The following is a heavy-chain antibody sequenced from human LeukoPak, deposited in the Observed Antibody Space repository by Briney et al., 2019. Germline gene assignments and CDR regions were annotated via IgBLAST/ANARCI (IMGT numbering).Heavy chain of an antibody. CDR3: ARLRVRRQLEN. Sequence: SETLSLTCTVSGGSISSYYWSWIRQPPGKGLEWIGYIYYSGSTNYNPSLKSRVTISVDTSKNQFSLKLSSVTAADTAVYYCARLRVRRQLENWGQGTLVTVSS. CDR2: IYYSGST. CDR1: GGSISSYY. V-gene: IGHV4-59*08. D-gene: IGHD6-13*01. J-gene: IGHJ4*02.